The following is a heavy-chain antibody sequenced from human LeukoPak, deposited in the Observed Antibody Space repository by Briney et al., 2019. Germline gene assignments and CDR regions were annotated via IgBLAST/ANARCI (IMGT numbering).Heavy chain of an antibody. CDR2: ISSGSTYI. CDR3: ARDFHLVAANP. V-gene: IGHV3-21*01. D-gene: IGHD2-15*01. CDR1: GFTLSSYS. J-gene: IGHJ4*02. Sequence: GGSLRLSCAASGFTLSSYSMNWVRQAPGKGLEWVSSISSGSTYIYYADSVKGRFTISRDNVKNSLYLQMNSLRAEDTAVYYCARDFHLVAANPWGQGTLVTVSS.